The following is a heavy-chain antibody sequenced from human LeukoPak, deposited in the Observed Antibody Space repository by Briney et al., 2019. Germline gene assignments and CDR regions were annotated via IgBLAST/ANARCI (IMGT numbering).Heavy chain of an antibody. CDR3: ARIATVKGGDAFDI. J-gene: IGHJ3*02. Sequence: GSSVKVSCKASGGTFSSYAISWVRQAPGQGLEWMGRIIPIFGTANYAQKFQGRVTITTDESTSTAYMELSSLRSEDTAVYYCARIATVKGGDAFDIWGQGTMVTVSS. D-gene: IGHD4-17*01. CDR2: IIPIFGTA. CDR1: GGTFSSYA. V-gene: IGHV1-69*05.